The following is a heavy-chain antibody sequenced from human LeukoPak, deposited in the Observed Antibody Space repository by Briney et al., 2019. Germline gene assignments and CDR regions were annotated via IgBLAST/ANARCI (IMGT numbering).Heavy chain of an antibody. CDR1: GFSLSTSGVG. CDR3: AHGFHCSSTSCSGIDY. V-gene: IGHV2-5*01. CDR2: IYWNDDK. D-gene: IGHD2-2*01. J-gene: IGHJ4*02. Sequence: SGPTLVKPTQTLTLTCTFSGFSLSTSGVGVGWIRQPPGKALEWLALIYWNDDKRYSPSLKSRLTITKDTSKNQVVLTMTNMDPVDTATYYCAHGFHCSSTSCSGIDYWGQGTLVTVSS.